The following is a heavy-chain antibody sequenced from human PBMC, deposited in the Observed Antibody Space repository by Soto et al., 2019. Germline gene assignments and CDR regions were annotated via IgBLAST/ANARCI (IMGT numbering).Heavy chain of an antibody. CDR3: AKRRALSNNLLFDE. J-gene: IGHJ4*02. D-gene: IGHD3-10*01. CDR2: LYWNDDK. Sequence: QITLKESGQTLVKPTQTLTLICSLSGFSINNGGVGVGWIRQPPGKAPEWLALLYWNDDKWYSPSLRYRLSVDNNPSKNQVALTIPHMVPMDTGTSFCAKRRALSNNLLFDEWCQVALVAVSS. V-gene: IGHV2-5*01. CDR1: GFSINNGGVG.